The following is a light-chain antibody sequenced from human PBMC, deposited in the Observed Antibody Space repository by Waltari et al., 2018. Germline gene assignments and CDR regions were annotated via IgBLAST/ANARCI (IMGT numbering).Light chain of an antibody. CDR2: SES. Sequence: ETVMTQSPVTLSVSPGERATLSCRASQSIGNNLDWYQQKHSQAPRLLIFSESTRASGVPAMFSGSWSGTEFTLSISSLHAEDFAVYYCQQYNNWPTYAFGQGTKLEI. CDR1: QSIGNN. V-gene: IGKV3-15*01. CDR3: QQYNNWPTYA. J-gene: IGKJ2*01.